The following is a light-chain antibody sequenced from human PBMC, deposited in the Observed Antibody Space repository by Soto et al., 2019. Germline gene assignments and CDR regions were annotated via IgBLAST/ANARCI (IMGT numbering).Light chain of an antibody. CDR2: GVS. J-gene: IGKJ5*01. CDR3: QQYNIWPRT. V-gene: IGKV1-33*01. CDR1: QDISNY. Sequence: DIQMTQSPSSLSASVGDRVTITCQASQDISNYLNWYQQKLGKAPKLLIYGVSTRDTGVPDRFSGSASGTEFTLTISSLQSEDFAVYYCQQYNIWPRTFGQGTRLE.